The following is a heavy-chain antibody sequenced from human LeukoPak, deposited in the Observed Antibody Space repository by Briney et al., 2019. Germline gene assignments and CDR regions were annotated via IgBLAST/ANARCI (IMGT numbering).Heavy chain of an antibody. Sequence: SETLSLTCAVSGGSISSGGYSWSWIRQPPGKGLEWIGYIYHSGSTYYNPSLKSRVTISMDTSKNQISLTVTSVTAADTAVYYCARHPFSSPFDFWGQGTLVAVSS. J-gene: IGHJ4*02. CDR3: ARHPFSSPFDF. D-gene: IGHD2/OR15-2a*01. CDR2: IYHSGST. CDR1: GGSISSGGYS. V-gene: IGHV4-30-2*01.